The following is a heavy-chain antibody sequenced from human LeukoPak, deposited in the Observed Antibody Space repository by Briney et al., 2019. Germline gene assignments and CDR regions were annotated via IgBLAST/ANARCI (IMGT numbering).Heavy chain of an antibody. D-gene: IGHD3-10*01. CDR2: IRYDGSKK. CDR1: GFTFSTYG. Sequence: GGSLRLSCAASGFTFSTYGMHWVRQAPGKGLEWVAFIRYDGSKKYYVDSVKGRFSISRDNSKNTLYLQMSSLRAEDTAVYYCAKDFGAPPHFYGSGSLDYWGQGTLVTVSS. J-gene: IGHJ4*02. CDR3: AKDFGAPPHFYGSGSLDY. V-gene: IGHV3-30*02.